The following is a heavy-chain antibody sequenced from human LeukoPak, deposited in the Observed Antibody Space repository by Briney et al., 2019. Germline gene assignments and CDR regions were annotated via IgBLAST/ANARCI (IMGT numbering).Heavy chain of an antibody. J-gene: IGHJ1*01. Sequence: GGSLRLSCAASGFTFSTYWMHWVRQAPGKGLVWVSRIKSDGSTNYADSVKGRFTISRDNAKNTLSLQMNSLRPEDTGVYYCARAPSEIGGYYPEYFRHWGQGTLVSVSS. V-gene: IGHV3-74*01. CDR3: ARAPSEIGGYYPEYFRH. CDR2: IKSDGST. CDR1: GFTFSTYW. D-gene: IGHD3-3*01.